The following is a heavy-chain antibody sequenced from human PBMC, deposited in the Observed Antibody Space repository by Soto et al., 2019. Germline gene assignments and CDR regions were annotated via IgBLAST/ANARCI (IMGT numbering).Heavy chain of an antibody. V-gene: IGHV1-69*02. CDR1: GGTFSSYT. Sequence: ASVKVSCKASGGTFSSYTISWVRQAPGQGLEWMGRIIPILGIANYAQKFQGRVTITADKSTSTAYMELSSLRSEDTAVYYCATLYSSGWYGATDNWGQGTLVTVSS. J-gene: IGHJ4*02. D-gene: IGHD6-19*01. CDR3: ATLYSSGWYGATDN. CDR2: IIPILGIA.